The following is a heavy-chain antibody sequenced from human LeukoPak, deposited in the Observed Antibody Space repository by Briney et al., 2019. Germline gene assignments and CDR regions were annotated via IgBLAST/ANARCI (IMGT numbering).Heavy chain of an antibody. CDR2: ISSSGSTI. CDR1: GLTFSSYS. Sequence: GGSLRLSCAASGLTFSSYSMNWVRQAPGKGLEWGSYISSSGSTIYYADSVEGRFTISRDNAKNSLYLQVNSLRAEDTAVYYCASYPRYNTGYFDYWGQGTLVTVSS. D-gene: IGHD3-16*02. V-gene: IGHV3-48*04. J-gene: IGHJ4*02. CDR3: ASYPRYNTGYFDY.